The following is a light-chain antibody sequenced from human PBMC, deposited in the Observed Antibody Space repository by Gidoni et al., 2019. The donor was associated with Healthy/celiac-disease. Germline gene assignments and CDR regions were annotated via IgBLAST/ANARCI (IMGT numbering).Light chain of an antibody. V-gene: IGKV3-15*01. Sequence: IVMTQSPATLSVSPGERATLSCRASQSVSSNLAWYQQKPGQAPRLLIYGASTRATGIPARCSGSGSGTEFTLTISSLQSEDFAVYYCQQYNNWPPSYTFGQGTKLEIK. J-gene: IGKJ2*01. CDR1: QSVSSN. CDR2: GAS. CDR3: QQYNNWPPSYT.